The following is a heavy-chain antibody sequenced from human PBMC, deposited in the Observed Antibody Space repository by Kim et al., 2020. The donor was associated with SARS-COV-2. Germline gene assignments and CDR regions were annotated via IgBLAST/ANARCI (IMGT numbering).Heavy chain of an antibody. Sequence: SETLSLTCTVSGGSISSSSYYWGWIRQPPGKGLEWIGSIYYSGSTYYNPSLKSRVTISVDTSKNQFSLKLSSVTAADTAVYYCARHGRNYYGSGYYFDYWGQGTLVTVSS. V-gene: IGHV4-39*01. CDR2: IYYSGST. CDR3: ARHGRNYYGSGYYFDY. CDR1: GGSISSSSYY. D-gene: IGHD3-10*01. J-gene: IGHJ4*02.